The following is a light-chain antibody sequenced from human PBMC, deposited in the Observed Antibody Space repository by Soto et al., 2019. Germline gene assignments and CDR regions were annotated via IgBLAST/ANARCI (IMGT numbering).Light chain of an antibody. CDR2: GAS. CDR3: QQYGTSPWT. J-gene: IGKJ1*01. Sequence: EIVLTQSPGTLSLSPGERATLSCRASQSVTSNYLAWYQQIPGQAPRILIFGASSRATDIPDRFSGSGSGTDFTLTITRLEPEDFGVYYCQQYGTSPWTFGQGTKVEI. CDR1: QSVTSNY. V-gene: IGKV3-20*01.